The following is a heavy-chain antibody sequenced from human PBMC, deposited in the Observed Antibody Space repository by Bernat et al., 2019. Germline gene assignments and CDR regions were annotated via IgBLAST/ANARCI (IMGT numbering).Heavy chain of an antibody. D-gene: IGHD6-19*01. J-gene: IGHJ4*02. CDR1: GFTFSSYA. V-gene: IGHV3-30-3*01. Sequence: QVQLVESGGGVVQPGRSLRLSCAASGFTFSSYAMHWVRQAPGKGLEWVAVISYDGSNKYYADSVKGRFTISRDNSKNTLYLQMNSLRAEDTAVYYCARDPNSSRWYGWFDYWGQGTLVTVSS. CDR3: ARDPNSSRWYGWFDY. CDR2: ISYDGSNK.